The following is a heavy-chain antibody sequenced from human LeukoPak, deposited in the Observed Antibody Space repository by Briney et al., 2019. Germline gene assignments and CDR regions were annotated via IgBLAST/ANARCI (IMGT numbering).Heavy chain of an antibody. D-gene: IGHD2-15*01. J-gene: IGHJ3*02. CDR1: SGSINNYY. V-gene: IGHV4-4*07. Sequence: SETLSLTCTVSSGSINNYYWSWIRQPAGKGLEWIGRIYTRGSTNYNPSLKSRVTMSVDTSKNQFSLKLSSVTAADTAVYYCARGRYCSADICSGGDAFDIWGQGTMVSVSS. CDR2: IYTRGST. CDR3: ARGRYCSADICSGGDAFDI.